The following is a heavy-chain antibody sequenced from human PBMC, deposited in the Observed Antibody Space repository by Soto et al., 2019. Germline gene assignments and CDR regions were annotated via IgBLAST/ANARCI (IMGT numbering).Heavy chain of an antibody. CDR1: GGSFSGYY. Sequence: QVQLQQWGAGLLKPSETLSLTCAVYGGSFSGYYWSWIRQPPGKGLEWIGEINHSGSTNYNPSLKSRVTISVDTSKNQFSLKLSSVTAADTAVYYCARKYGVVTAIRLDYWGQGTLVTVSS. CDR2: INHSGST. J-gene: IGHJ4*02. CDR3: ARKYGVVTAIRLDY. D-gene: IGHD2-21*02. V-gene: IGHV4-34*01.